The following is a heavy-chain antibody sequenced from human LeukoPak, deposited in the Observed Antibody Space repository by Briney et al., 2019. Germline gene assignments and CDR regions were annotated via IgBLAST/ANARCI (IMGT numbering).Heavy chain of an antibody. V-gene: IGHV3-33*01. D-gene: IGHD6-6*01. CDR3: ARDIAIRRFDY. J-gene: IGHJ4*02. CDR2: IWDDGSKK. Sequence: AGGSLRLSCAASGFTFSNHAMHWVRQASGKGLEWVAVIWDDGSKKYFADSVRGRFTISRDNAKKMLFLQMDSLRAEDTAVYYCARDIAIRRFDYWGQGTLVTVSS. CDR1: GFTFSNHA.